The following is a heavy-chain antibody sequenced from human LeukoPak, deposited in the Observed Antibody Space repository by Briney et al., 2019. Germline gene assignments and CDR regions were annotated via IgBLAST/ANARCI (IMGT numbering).Heavy chain of an antibody. CDR3: ARSSYDSSGYYPLYFDY. CDR2: INPNSGGT. Sequence: ASVKVSCKASGYTFTDYYMHWVRQAPGQGLEWMGWINPNSGGTNYAQKFQGRVTMTRDTSISTAYMELSRLRSDDTAVYYCARSSYDSSGYYPLYFDYWGQGTLVTVSP. CDR1: GYTFTDYY. D-gene: IGHD3-22*01. J-gene: IGHJ4*02. V-gene: IGHV1-2*02.